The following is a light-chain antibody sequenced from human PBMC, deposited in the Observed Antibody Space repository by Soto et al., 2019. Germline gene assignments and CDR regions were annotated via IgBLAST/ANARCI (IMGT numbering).Light chain of an antibody. V-gene: IGLV2-8*01. J-gene: IGLJ1*01. Sequence: QSVLTQSPSASGSPGQSVTISCTGTSSDVGGYKYVSWYQQHPGKAPKLMIYEVSKRPSGVPDRFSGFKSGNTASLTVSGLQADDEAAYYCSSYAGGSNYVFGTGTKVTVL. CDR3: SSYAGGSNYV. CDR1: SSDVGGYKY. CDR2: EVS.